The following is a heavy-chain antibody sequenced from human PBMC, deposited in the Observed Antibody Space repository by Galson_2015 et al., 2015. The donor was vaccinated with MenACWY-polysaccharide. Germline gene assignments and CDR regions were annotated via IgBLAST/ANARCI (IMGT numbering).Heavy chain of an antibody. V-gene: IGHV4-31*03. D-gene: IGHD7-27*01. CDR2: IYYSGKT. Sequence: TLSLTCPVSGGSITGGGSYWSWLRQHPGKGLEWIGYIYYSGKTYYNSSLKSRVTLSIDTSQNQFSLKLSSVTAADTAMYYCAKSPSWGRYFDYWGQGNLVTVSS. J-gene: IGHJ4*02. CDR3: AKSPSWGRYFDY. CDR1: GGSITGGGSY.